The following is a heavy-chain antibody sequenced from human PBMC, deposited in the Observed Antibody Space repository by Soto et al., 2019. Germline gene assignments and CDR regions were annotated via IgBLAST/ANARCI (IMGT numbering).Heavy chain of an antibody. Sequence: SETLSLTCAVYGGSFSGYYWSWIRQPPGKGLEWIGEINHSGITNYNPSFKSRVTILVDTSKNQFSLKLSSVTAADTAVYYCASGYVDTAMSYWGQGTLATV. CDR1: GGSFSGYY. CDR3: ASGYVDTAMSY. V-gene: IGHV4-34*01. D-gene: IGHD5-18*01. CDR2: INHSGIT. J-gene: IGHJ4*02.